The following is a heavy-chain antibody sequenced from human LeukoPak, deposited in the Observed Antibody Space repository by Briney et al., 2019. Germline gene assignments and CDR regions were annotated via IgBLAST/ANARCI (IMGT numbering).Heavy chain of an antibody. V-gene: IGHV3-66*01. CDR1: RFTVSSNY. J-gene: IGHJ4*02. Sequence: PGGSLRLSCTASRFTVSSNYMSWVRQAPGKGLEWVSVVFSDGRTYYADSVKGRFIISRDTSKNTVHLQMNSLRAEDTAVCYCARVGGSGTYYYYFNSWGLGTLVTVSS. CDR2: VFSDGRT. D-gene: IGHD3-22*01. CDR3: ARVGGSGTYYYYFNS.